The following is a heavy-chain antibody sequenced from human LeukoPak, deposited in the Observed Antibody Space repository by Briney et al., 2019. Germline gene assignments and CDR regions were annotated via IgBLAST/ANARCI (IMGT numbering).Heavy chain of an antibody. V-gene: IGHV4-34*01. CDR2: INHSGST. CDR3: ATDVDTAMALDY. D-gene: IGHD5-18*01. Sequence: PSETLSLTCAVYGGSFSGYYWSWIRQPPGKGLEWIGEINHSGSTNYNPSLKSRVTISVDTSKNQFSLKLSSVTAADTAVYYCATDVDTAMALDYWGQETLVTVSS. J-gene: IGHJ4*02. CDR1: GGSFSGYY.